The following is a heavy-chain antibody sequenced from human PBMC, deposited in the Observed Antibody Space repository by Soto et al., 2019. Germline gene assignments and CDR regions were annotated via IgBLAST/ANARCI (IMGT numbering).Heavy chain of an antibody. CDR2: ISYDGTKK. CDR1: GFVSNDYD. D-gene: IGHD2-21*01. Sequence: QVQLAESGGGVVQPGRSLRLSCATSGFVSNDYDIHWVRQAPGKGLAWLASISYDGTKKYYAESVKGRFTISRDNSKNTLSLHLTSLGAEDTAVYYCSRGIKGGLDAWGPGTLVTVSS. V-gene: IGHV3-30*03. J-gene: IGHJ5*02. CDR3: SRGIKGGLDA.